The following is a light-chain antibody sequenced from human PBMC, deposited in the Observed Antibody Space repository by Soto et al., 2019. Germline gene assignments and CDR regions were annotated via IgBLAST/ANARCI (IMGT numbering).Light chain of an antibody. J-gene: IGKJ5*01. CDR3: QKYNSGLIT. V-gene: IGKV1-27*01. CDR1: QVIGNY. CDR2: GAY. Sequence: DIQMTQYPSSLSTTVGDRVTITCRASQVIGNYLAWYQQKPGKVPKLLIYGAYTLQSGVPSRFSGSGSGTDFTLTISSLQPEDVAIYYCQKYNSGLITFGQGTRLEI.